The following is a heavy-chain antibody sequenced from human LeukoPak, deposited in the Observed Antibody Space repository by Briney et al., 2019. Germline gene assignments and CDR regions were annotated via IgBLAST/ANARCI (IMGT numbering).Heavy chain of an antibody. CDR3: ARVGYSSSWYPFDY. D-gene: IGHD6-13*01. V-gene: IGHV4-34*01. CDR2: INHSGST. Sequence: SETLSLTCAIYGGSFSGYFWSWIRQPPGKGLEWIGEINHSGSTNYNPSLKSRVTISVDTSKNQFSLMLSSVTAADTAVYYCARVGYSSSWYPFDYWGQGTLVTVSS. J-gene: IGHJ4*02. CDR1: GGSFSGYF.